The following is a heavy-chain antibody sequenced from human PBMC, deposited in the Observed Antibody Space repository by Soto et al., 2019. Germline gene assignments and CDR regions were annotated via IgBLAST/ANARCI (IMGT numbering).Heavy chain of an antibody. CDR1: GFTFSSHV. V-gene: IGHV3-23*01. CDR3: ARGPRAPPPHDYGLDV. CDR2: ISGGGGTT. J-gene: IGHJ6*02. Sequence: EVQLLESGGGLVQPGGSLRLSCAASGFTFSSHVMNWVRQAPGKGLEWVAAISGGGGTTYYGDSVEGRFTMSRDNSKNTLYLQMHSLRAEDTAVYYCARGPRAPPPHDYGLDVWGPGTTVTVSS.